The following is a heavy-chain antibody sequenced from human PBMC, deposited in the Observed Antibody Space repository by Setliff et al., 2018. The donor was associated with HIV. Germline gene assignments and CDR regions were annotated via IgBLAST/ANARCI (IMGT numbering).Heavy chain of an antibody. CDR1: GSTFSSYE. D-gene: IGHD1-7*01. J-gene: IGHJ4*02. V-gene: IGHV3-48*03. CDR2: ITGSSATI. CDR3: AGEGITGTTLHPY. Sequence: GGSLRLSCAASGSTFSSYEMDWFRQAPGKGLEWVSYITGSSATIYYADSVKVRFTIARDNAKNSLYLQMNTLRAEDTAVYYCAGEGITGTTLHPYWGQGTLVTVSS.